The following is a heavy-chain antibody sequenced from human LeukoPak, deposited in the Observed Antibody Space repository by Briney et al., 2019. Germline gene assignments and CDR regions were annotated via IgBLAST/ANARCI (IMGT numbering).Heavy chain of an antibody. Sequence: SETLSLTCTVSGGSISSYYWSWIRQPPGKGLEWIGYIYYSGSTNYNPSLKSRVTISVDTSKNQFSLKLSSVTAADTAVYYCARHLGYSSSYHDFGYWGQGTLVTVSS. V-gene: IGHV4-59*08. CDR1: GGSISSYY. J-gene: IGHJ4*02. CDR2: IYYSGST. D-gene: IGHD6-13*01. CDR3: ARHLGYSSSYHDFGY.